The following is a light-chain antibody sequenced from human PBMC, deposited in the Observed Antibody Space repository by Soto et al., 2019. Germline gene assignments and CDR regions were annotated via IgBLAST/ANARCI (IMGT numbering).Light chain of an antibody. J-gene: IGKJ1*01. CDR2: AAS. CDR3: QQYYRYPPT. CDR1: QGISSY. Sequence: AIRMTQSPSSLSASTGDRVTITCRASQGISSYLAWYQQKPGKAPKLLIYAASTLQSGVPSRFSGSGSGTDFTLTISCLQSEDFATYYCQQYYRYPPTFGQGTKV. V-gene: IGKV1-8*01.